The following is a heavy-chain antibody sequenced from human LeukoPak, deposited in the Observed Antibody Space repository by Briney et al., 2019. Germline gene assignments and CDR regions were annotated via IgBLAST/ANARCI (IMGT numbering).Heavy chain of an antibody. CDR3: ARGRGVVTSFDV. V-gene: IGHV4-39*01. Sequence: SETLSLTCTVSGGSISSYSFYWGWIRQPPGKGLEWIGSIYYSGSTNYNSSLKSRVIISVDTSKNQFSLKLSSVTAADTAVYYCARGRGVVTSFDVWGQGTMVTVSS. CDR2: IYYSGST. D-gene: IGHD2-21*02. CDR1: GGSISSYSFY. J-gene: IGHJ3*01.